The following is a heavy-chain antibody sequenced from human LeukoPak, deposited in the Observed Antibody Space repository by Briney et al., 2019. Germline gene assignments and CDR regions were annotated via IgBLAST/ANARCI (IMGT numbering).Heavy chain of an antibody. J-gene: IGHJ6*03. V-gene: IGHV3-23*01. CDR3: AKCSGRFVRGKDYYYYYMDV. D-gene: IGHD6-19*01. CDR2: VSTTGGST. Sequence: TGGSLRLSCGASSFTFSSYVMSWVRQAPGKGLEWVSTVSTTGGSTYYADSVKGRFTISRDNSKDTLYLQMNSLRAEDTAVYYCAKCSGRFVRGKDYYYYYMDVWGKGTTVTVSS. CDR1: SFTFSSYV.